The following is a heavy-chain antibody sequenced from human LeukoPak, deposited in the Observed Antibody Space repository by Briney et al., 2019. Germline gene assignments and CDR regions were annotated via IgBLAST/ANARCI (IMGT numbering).Heavy chain of an antibody. V-gene: IGHV3-21*01. J-gene: IGHJ4*02. CDR1: GFTFSSYS. Sequence: PGGSLRLSCAASGFTFSSYSMNWVRQAPGKGLEWVSSISSSSSYIYYADSVKGRFTISRDNAKNSLYLQMNSLRAGDTAVYYCARGEVVVVPAALDYWGQGTLVTVSS. D-gene: IGHD2-2*01. CDR3: ARGEVVVVPAALDY. CDR2: ISSSSSYI.